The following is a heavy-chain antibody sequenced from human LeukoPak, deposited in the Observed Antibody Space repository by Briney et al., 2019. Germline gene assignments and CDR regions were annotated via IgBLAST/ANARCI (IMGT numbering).Heavy chain of an antibody. CDR1: GFTFSSYG. CDR3: ARGPAAGTSPQSF. D-gene: IGHD6-13*01. J-gene: IGHJ4*02. CDR2: IRYDGSNK. V-gene: IGHV3-30*02. Sequence: PGGSLRLSCAASGFTFSSYGMHWVRQAPGKGLEWVAFIRYDGSNKHYADSVKGRFTISRDNAKNSLYLQMNSLRAEDTAVYYCARGPAAGTSPQSFWGQGTLVTVSS.